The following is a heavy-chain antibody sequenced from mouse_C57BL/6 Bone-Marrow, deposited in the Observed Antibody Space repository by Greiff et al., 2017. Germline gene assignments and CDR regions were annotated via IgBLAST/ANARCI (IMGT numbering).Heavy chain of an antibody. CDR1: GFTFSDYG. D-gene: IGHD1-1*02. J-gene: IGHJ4*01. CDR3: ARGGGYAMDY. V-gene: IGHV5-17*01. CDR2: ISSGSSTI. Sequence: EVQGVESGGGLVKPGGSLKLSCAASGFTFSDYGMPWVRQAPEKGLEWVAYISSGSSTIYYADTVKGRFTISRDNAKNTLCLQMTSLRSEDTAMYYCARGGGYAMDYWGQGTSVTVSS.